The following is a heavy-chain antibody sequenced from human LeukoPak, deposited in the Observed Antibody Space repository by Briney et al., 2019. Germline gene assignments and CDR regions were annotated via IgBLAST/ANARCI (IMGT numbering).Heavy chain of an antibody. CDR3: AKVGRYYDTSGYYRVFDY. V-gene: IGHV3-23*01. CDR1: GFTFNTHA. CDR2: VSESGGTS. J-gene: IGHJ4*02. Sequence: GGSLRLSCAASGFTFNTHAMSWVRQAPGKGLEWVASVSESGGTSYYADSVMGRFTIFRDNSKNTLCLQMNSLRAEDTAVYYCAKVGRYYDTSGYYRVFDYWGQGTLVTVSS. D-gene: IGHD3-22*01.